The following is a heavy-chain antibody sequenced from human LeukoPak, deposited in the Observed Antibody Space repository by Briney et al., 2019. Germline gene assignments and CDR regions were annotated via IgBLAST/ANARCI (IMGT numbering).Heavy chain of an antibody. CDR3: ARVQSYDSSGYYPYDAFDI. J-gene: IGHJ3*02. CDR1: GFTFSSYS. V-gene: IGHV3-21*01. D-gene: IGHD3-22*01. CDR2: ISSSSSYI. Sequence: GGSLRLSCAASGFTFSSYSMNWVRQAPGKGLEWVSSISSSSSYIYYADSVKGRFTISRDNAKNSLYLQMNSLRAEDTAVYYCARVQSYDSSGYYPYDAFDIWGQGTMVIISS.